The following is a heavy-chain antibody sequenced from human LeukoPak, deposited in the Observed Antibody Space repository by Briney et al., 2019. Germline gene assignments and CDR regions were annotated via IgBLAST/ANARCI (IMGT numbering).Heavy chain of an antibody. Sequence: PSETLSLTCTVSGGSISSSSYYWGWIRQPPGKGLEWIGSIYYSGSTYYNPSLKSRVTISVDTSKNQFSLKLSSVTAADTAVYYCARGDVGATRAARYYFDYWGQGTLVTVSS. D-gene: IGHD1-26*01. CDR2: IYYSGST. J-gene: IGHJ4*02. CDR1: GGSISSSSYY. CDR3: ARGDVGATRAARYYFDY. V-gene: IGHV4-39*07.